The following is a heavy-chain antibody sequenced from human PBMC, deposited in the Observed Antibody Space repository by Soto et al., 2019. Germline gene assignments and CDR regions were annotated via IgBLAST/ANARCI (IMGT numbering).Heavy chain of an antibody. CDR3: AKLLDYKYGMDV. CDR1: GFAFNTYA. V-gene: IGHV3-23*01. Sequence: GGSLRLSCAASGFAFNTYAMNWVRQAPGKGLEWVSGISGGGGSAYYADSVKGRFTISRDNSKNTLYLQMNSLRAEDTAVYYCAKLLDYKYGMDVWGQGTTVTVSS. CDR2: ISGGGGSA. J-gene: IGHJ6*02.